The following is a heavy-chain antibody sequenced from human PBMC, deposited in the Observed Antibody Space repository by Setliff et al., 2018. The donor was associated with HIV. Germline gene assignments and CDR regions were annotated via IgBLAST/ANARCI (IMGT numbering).Heavy chain of an antibody. CDR2: INHKQRT. CDR1: GGSFSGYY. J-gene: IGHJ6*03. Sequence: SETLSLTCAVYGGSFSGYYWSWIRQAPGKGLEWIGEINHKQRTNYNPSLKSRVTISVDTSKNQFSLKLRSVTAADTAVYYCARGFSGVYLFTGSMDVWGKGTTATV. V-gene: IGHV4-34*01. D-gene: IGHD3-22*01. CDR3: ARGFSGVYLFTGSMDV.